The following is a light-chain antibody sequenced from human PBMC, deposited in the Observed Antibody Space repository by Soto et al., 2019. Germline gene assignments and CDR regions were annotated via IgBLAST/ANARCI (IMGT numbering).Light chain of an antibody. CDR1: KNDIGVYDF. CDR2: EVV. V-gene: IGLV2-8*01. J-gene: IGLJ1*01. Sequence: QSARTQPPSASGSPGQAVTISCTGTKNDIGVYDFVSWYQHHPGKAPRLIIYEVVQRPSGVPDRFSGSKSGNTASLTVSGLQAADEADYFCKSYAGSNPYVFGSGTKVTVL. CDR3: KSYAGSNPYV.